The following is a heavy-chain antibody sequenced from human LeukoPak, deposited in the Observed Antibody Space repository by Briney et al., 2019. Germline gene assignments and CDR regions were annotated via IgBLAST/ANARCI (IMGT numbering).Heavy chain of an antibody. CDR1: GFTFSNYV. J-gene: IGHJ6*03. Sequence: GGSLRLSCAASGFTFSNYVIHWVRQAPGKGLEWLAVISYDGTNKYYADTVKGRFTISRDHSQSTVDLQMSTLRGADTAVYYCVRSPTYYNMDVWGKGTTVAVSS. CDR3: VRSPTYYNMDV. CDR2: ISYDGTNK. V-gene: IGHV3-30*03.